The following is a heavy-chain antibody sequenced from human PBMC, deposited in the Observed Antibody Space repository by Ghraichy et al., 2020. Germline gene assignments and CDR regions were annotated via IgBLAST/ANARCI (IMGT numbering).Heavy chain of an antibody. CDR1: GGSISSYY. Sequence: SQTLSLTCTVSGGSISSYYWSWIRQPPGKGLEWIGYIYYSGSTNYNPSLKSRVTISVDTSKNQFSLKLSSVTAADTAVYYCASIAARSFFAFDIWGQGTMVTVSS. CDR2: IYYSGST. V-gene: IGHV4-59*01. CDR3: ASIAARSFFAFDI. D-gene: IGHD6-6*01. J-gene: IGHJ3*02.